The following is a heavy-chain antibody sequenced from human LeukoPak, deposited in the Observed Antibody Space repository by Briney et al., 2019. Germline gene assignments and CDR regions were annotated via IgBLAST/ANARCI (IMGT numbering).Heavy chain of an antibody. CDR3: ARDRDCSGGSCYGY. Sequence: GGSLRLSCAASGFTVSSNYMSWVRQAPWKGLEWVSVIYSGGSTYYADSVKGRFTISRDNSKNALYLQMNSLRAEDTAVYYCARDRDCSGGSCYGYWGQGTLVTVSS. CDR1: GFTVSSNY. CDR2: IYSGGST. D-gene: IGHD2-15*01. V-gene: IGHV3-66*01. J-gene: IGHJ4*02.